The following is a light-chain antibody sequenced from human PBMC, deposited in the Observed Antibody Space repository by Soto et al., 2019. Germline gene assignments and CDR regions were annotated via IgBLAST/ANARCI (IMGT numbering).Light chain of an antibody. CDR2: GAS. Sequence: EIVMTQSPATLSVSPGERATFSCRASQSVRSNLAWCQQKPGQAPRLLISGASTRATGVPARFSSSGSGTKFTLNISSLQSEDFAVYHCQQYNNWPPLTFVGGTKVEIK. CDR3: QQYNNWPPLT. CDR1: QSVRSN. J-gene: IGKJ4*01. V-gene: IGKV3-15*01.